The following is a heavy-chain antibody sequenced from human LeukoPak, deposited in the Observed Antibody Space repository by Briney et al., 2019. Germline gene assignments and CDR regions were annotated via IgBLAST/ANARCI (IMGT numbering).Heavy chain of an antibody. CDR1: GYTFTAYY. Sequence: ASVKVSCKASGYTFTAYYIHWVRQAPGQGLEWMGWINPNSGSTNYAQKFQGRVTMTRDTSISTAYMELSRLRSDDTAVYFCARRCDTSSYYTYYFDYWGQGTLVTVSS. D-gene: IGHD3-22*01. CDR3: ARRCDTSSYYTYYFDY. CDR2: INPNSGST. V-gene: IGHV1-2*02. J-gene: IGHJ4*02.